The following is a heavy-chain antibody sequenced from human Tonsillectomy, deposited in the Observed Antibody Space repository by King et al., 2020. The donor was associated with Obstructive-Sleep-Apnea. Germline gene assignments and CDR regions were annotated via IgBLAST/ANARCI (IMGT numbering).Heavy chain of an antibody. J-gene: IGHJ4*02. Sequence: VPLQESGPGLVKPSGTLSLTCAVSGGSISSSNWWSWVRQPPGKGLEWIGEIYHSGSTNYNPSLKSRVTISVDKSKNQFSLKLSSVTAADTAVYYCARCVGGGKWGYYFDYWGQGTLVTVSS. CDR2: IYHSGST. CDR3: ARCVGGGKWGYYFDY. CDR1: GGSISSSNW. V-gene: IGHV4-4*02. D-gene: IGHD4-23*01.